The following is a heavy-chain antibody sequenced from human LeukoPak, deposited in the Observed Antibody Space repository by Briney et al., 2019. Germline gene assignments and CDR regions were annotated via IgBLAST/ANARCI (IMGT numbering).Heavy chain of an antibody. CDR1: GYTFTNFG. CDR2: ISAYNGNT. V-gene: IGHV1-18*01. CDR3: ARDRDYGDYNTQDLFVY. Sequence: ASVKVSCKASGYTFTNFGISWVRQAPGQGLEWMGWISAYNGNTNYAQRLQGRVTMTTDTSTSTAYMELRSLRSDDAAVYYCARDRDYGDYNTQDLFVYWGQGTLVTVSS. J-gene: IGHJ4*02. D-gene: IGHD4-17*01.